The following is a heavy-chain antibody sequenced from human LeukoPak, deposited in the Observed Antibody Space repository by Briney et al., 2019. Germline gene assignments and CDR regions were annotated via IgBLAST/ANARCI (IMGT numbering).Heavy chain of an antibody. CDR3: TRSGTMVVMRPMYY. Sequence: SETLSLTCTVSGGSISSSTFHWGWIRQPPGKGLEWIGSIYYSGSTYYNPSLKSRVSISVDTSKNQFSLKLTSVTAADTAVYYCTRSGTMVVMRPMYYWGQGTLVTVSS. CDR1: GGSISSSTFH. CDR2: IYYSGST. J-gene: IGHJ4*02. V-gene: IGHV4-39*01. D-gene: IGHD4-23*01.